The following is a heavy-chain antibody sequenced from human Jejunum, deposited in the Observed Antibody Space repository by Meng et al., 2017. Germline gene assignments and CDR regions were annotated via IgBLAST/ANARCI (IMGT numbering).Heavy chain of an antibody. J-gene: IGHJ4*02. D-gene: IGHD3-22*01. CDR2: IFYSGRT. Sequence: QLQLQEAGPGLVRPSEPLSLPCAVPGGSVSSSNYYWAWIRQPPGKGLDWIGSIFYSGRTFYSPSLESRVTVSLDTSKNQFSLSLSSVTAADTAVYYCARRRDDGSGYHYADYWGQGTLVTVSS. V-gene: IGHV4-39*01. CDR1: GGSVSSSNYY. CDR3: ARRRDDGSGYHYADY.